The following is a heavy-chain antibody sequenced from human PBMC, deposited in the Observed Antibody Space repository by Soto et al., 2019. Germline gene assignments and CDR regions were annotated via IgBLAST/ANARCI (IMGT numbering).Heavy chain of an antibody. CDR1: GGSISSGGYY. Sequence: SETLSLTCTVSGGSISSGGYYWSWIRQHPGKGLEWIGYIYYSGSTYYNPSLKSRVTISVDTSKNQFSLKLSSVTAADTAVYYCARGYYYDSSGYLYGMDVWGQGTTVTVSS. CDR2: IYYSGST. J-gene: IGHJ6*02. CDR3: ARGYYYDSSGYLYGMDV. V-gene: IGHV4-31*03. D-gene: IGHD3-22*01.